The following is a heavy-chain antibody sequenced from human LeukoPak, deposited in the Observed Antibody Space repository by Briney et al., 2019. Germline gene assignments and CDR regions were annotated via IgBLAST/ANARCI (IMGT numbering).Heavy chain of an antibody. J-gene: IGHJ6*03. CDR2: TYYRSKWYY. CDR3: AQSYSVRLEPESYCYFYVDV. Sequence: SQTLSLTCAISGDSVSSNSAAWNWIRQSPSRGLEWLGRTYYRSKWYYDYATSVKGRITINPDTSKNQFPLQLSSVTSEDTAVYYCAQSYSVRLEPESYCYFYVDVWGKGTTITVSS. V-gene: IGHV6-1*01. D-gene: IGHD5/OR15-5a*01. CDR1: GDSVSSNSAA.